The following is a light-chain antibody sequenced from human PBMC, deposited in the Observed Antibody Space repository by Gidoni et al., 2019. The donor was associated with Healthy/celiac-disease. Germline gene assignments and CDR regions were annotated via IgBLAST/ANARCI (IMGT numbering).Light chain of an antibody. Sequence: DIQMTQSPSTLSASVGDRVTITCRASQSISSWLAWYQQKPGKAPKLLIYKASSLESGAPSRFSGSGSGTEFTLTISSLQPDDFANYYCQQYNSYSITFGQGTRLEIK. V-gene: IGKV1-5*03. CDR2: KAS. CDR1: QSISSW. CDR3: QQYNSYSIT. J-gene: IGKJ5*01.